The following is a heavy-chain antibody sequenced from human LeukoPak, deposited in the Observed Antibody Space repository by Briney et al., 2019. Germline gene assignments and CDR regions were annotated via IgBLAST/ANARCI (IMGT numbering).Heavy chain of an antibody. CDR2: ISPDASST. V-gene: IGHV3-74*01. D-gene: IGHD3-22*01. J-gene: IGHJ4*02. CDR1: GFTFSSYW. Sequence: QAGGSLRLSCAASGFTFSSYWMHWVRQAPGKGLVWVSRISPDASSTTYADSVKGRFTISRDNSKNTLYLQMNSLRAEDTAVYYCARGSRVILGSSGYYRLRLFDYWGQGTLVTVSS. CDR3: ARGSRVILGSSGYYRLRLFDY.